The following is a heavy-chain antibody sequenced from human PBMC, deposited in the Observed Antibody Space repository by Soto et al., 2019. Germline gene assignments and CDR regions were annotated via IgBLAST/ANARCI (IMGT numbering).Heavy chain of an antibody. CDR3: ARDPLTLYYYGSGSPGSYFDY. Sequence: ASVKVSCKASGYTFTSYGISWVRQAPGQGLEWMGWISAYNGNTNYARKLQGRVTMTTDTSTSTAYMELRSLRSDDTAVYYCARDPLTLYYYGSGSPGSYFDYWGQGTLVTVSS. V-gene: IGHV1-18*01. CDR2: ISAYNGNT. J-gene: IGHJ4*02. D-gene: IGHD3-10*01. CDR1: GYTFTSYG.